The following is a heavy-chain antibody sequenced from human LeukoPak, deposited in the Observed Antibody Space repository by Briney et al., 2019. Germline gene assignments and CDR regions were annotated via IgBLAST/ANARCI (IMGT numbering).Heavy chain of an antibody. J-gene: IGHJ4*02. CDR2: IIPIFGTA. Sequence: ASVTVSFKASGGTFSSYAISWVRQAPGQGLEWMGGIIPIFGTANYAQKFQGRVTITADESTSTAYMELSSLRSEDTAVYYCARDQGSGYSGLLDYWGQGTLVTVSS. CDR3: ARDQGSGYSGLLDY. D-gene: IGHD5-12*01. CDR1: GGTFSSYA. V-gene: IGHV1-69*13.